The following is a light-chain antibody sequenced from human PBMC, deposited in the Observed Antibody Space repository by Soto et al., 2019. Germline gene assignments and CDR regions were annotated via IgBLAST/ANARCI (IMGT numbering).Light chain of an antibody. CDR1: QSISTF. J-gene: IGKJ1*01. CDR2: AAS. V-gene: IGKV1-39*01. CDR3: QQSYTTPRT. Sequence: DIQMTQSPSSLSASVGDRVSVTCRASQSISTFLNWYQQRPGEAPKLLIYAASSLQSGVPSRFSGSGSGADFTLTIGSLQPEDFATYYCQQSYTTPRTVSQGTKVEVK.